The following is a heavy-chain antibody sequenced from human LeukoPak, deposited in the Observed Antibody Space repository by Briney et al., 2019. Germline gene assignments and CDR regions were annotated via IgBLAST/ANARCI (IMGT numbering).Heavy chain of an antibody. V-gene: IGHV1-69*05. D-gene: IGHD2-8*01. Sequence: SVKVSCKASGGTFSSYAISWVRQAPGQGLEWMGGIIPIFGTANYAQRFQGRVTITTDESTSTAYMELSSLRSEDTAVYYCARDLYCTNGVCYNWFDPWGQATLVTVSS. CDR1: GGTFSSYA. J-gene: IGHJ5*02. CDR2: IIPIFGTA. CDR3: ARDLYCTNGVCYNWFDP.